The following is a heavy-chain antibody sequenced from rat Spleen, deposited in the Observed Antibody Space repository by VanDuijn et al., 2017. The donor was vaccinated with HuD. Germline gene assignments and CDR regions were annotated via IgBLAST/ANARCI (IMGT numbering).Heavy chain of an antibody. J-gene: IGHJ4*01. Sequence: QVQLKESGPGLVQPSQTLSLTCTVAGFSLTSYNVHWVRQPPGKGLEWMGVIWNTGGTRYNPSLKSRLSISKDTSKSQVFLKMNSLQTEDTATYYCAREIRGTDVMDAWGQGASVTVSS. CDR2: IWNTGGT. D-gene: IGHD4-3*01. V-gene: IGHV2-41*01. CDR1: GFSLTSYN. CDR3: AREIRGTDVMDA.